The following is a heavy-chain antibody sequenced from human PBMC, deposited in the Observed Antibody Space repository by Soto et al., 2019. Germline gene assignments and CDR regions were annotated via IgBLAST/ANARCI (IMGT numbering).Heavy chain of an antibody. V-gene: IGHV3-21*01. CDR2: ISSSSSYI. CDR3: ARTGYRDHGARINHDAFDI. Sequence: CGSLRLPCAAAGFTFSSYSRNWVRQAPGKGLDWVSSISSSSSYIYYADSVKGRFTISRDNAKNSLYLQMNSLRAEDTAVYYCARTGYRDHGARINHDAFDIWGQGTMVTVSS. D-gene: IGHD1-1*01. J-gene: IGHJ3*02. CDR1: GFTFSSYS.